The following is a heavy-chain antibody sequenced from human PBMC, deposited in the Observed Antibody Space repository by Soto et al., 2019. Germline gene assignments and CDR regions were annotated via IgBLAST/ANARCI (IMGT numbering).Heavy chain of an antibody. CDR2: IIPILGIA. CDR1: GGTFSSYT. V-gene: IGHV1-69*02. D-gene: IGHD4-17*01. Sequence: QVQLVQSGAEVKKPGSSVKVSCTASGGTFSSYTISWVRQAPGQGLEWMGRIIPILGIANYAQKFQGRVTITADKSTSSAYMELSSLRSADTLVYYCASTETSGYYFDYWGEGTLVTVSS. J-gene: IGHJ4*02. CDR3: ASTETSGYYFDY.